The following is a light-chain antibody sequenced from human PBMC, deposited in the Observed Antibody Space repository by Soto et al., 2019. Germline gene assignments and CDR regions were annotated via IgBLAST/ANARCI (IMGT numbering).Light chain of an antibody. Sequence: QSPLTQPASVSGSPGQSITISCTGTSSDVGGYNYVSWYHQHPGKAPKLMIYEVTNRPSGVSNRFSGSKSGKTASLTISGLQAEDEADYYCSSYTSSSTLLYVFGTGTKVTVL. CDR1: SSDVGGYNY. J-gene: IGLJ1*01. CDR2: EVT. CDR3: SSYTSSSTLLYV. V-gene: IGLV2-14*01.